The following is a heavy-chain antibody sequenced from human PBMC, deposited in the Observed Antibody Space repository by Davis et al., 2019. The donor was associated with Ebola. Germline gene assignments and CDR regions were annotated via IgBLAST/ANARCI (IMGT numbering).Heavy chain of an antibody. Sequence: SETLSLTCAVSGGSISSSNWWSWIRQPPGKGLEWIGYIYYSGSTNYNPSLKSRVTISVDTSKNQFSLKLSSVTAADTAVYYCARLQLGGWFDPWGQGTLVTVSS. V-gene: IGHV4-61*01. D-gene: IGHD5-24*01. CDR3: ARLQLGGWFDP. CDR1: GGSISSSNW. CDR2: IYYSGST. J-gene: IGHJ5*02.